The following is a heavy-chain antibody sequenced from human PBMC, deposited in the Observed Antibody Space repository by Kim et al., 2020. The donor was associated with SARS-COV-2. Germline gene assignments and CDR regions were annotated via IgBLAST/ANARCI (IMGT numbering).Heavy chain of an antibody. Sequence: GGSLRLSCAASGFDFDDYAMHWVRQAPGKGLEWVSSIDWNSAGVVYADSVKGRFTISRDNAKNSLYLQMNNLRPEDTAFYYCAKDGGSSHFRGEFTDYWGQGTLVTVSS. V-gene: IGHV3-9*01. J-gene: IGHJ4*02. CDR2: IDWNSAGV. CDR1: GFDFDDYA. D-gene: IGHD3-10*01. CDR3: AKDGGSSHFRGEFTDY.